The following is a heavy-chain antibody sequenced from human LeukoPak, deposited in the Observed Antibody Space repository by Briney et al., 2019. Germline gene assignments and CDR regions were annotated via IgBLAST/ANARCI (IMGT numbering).Heavy chain of an antibody. V-gene: IGHV3-21*01. CDR2: ISSSSSYI. CDR1: GFTFSSYS. J-gene: IGHJ4*02. D-gene: IGHD6-6*01. CDR3: ARGKGGSSDSYYFDY. Sequence: GGSLRLSCAASGFTFSSYSMNWVRQAPGKGLEWVSSISSSSSYIYYADSVKGRFTISRDNAKNSLYLQMNSLRAEDTAVYYCARGKGGSSDSYYFDYWGQGTLVTVSS.